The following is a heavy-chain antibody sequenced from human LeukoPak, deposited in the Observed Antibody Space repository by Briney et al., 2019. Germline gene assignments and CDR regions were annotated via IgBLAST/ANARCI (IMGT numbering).Heavy chain of an antibody. CDR3: ARNRAYSDYRIQYYMDV. V-gene: IGHV1-3*01. J-gene: IGHJ6*03. D-gene: IGHD4-11*01. CDR1: GYTFTSYA. Sequence: ASVKVSCKASGYTFTSYAMHWVRQAPGQRLEWMGWINAGNGNTKYSQEFQGRVTITRDTSASTAYMELTSLISDDTAVYFCARNRAYSDYRIQYYMDVWGTGTTVSVSS. CDR2: INAGNGNT.